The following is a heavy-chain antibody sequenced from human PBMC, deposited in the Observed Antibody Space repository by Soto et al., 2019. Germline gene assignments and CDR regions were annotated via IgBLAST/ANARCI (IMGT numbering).Heavy chain of an antibody. V-gene: IGHV1-69*09. D-gene: IGHD2-2*01. CDR1: GGTFVRHV. CDR3: ATPACAATWCSPSHSLDY. CDR2: INPLSGIS. Sequence: QVQLVQSGAEVKKPESSVKVSCKTSGGTFVRHVISWVRQAPGQGPEWMGKINPLSGISNHAQKFPDRVTLTVETDSSTAYMELSSLRSDDTAVYYCATPACAATWCSPSHSLDYWGQGTLVTVSS. J-gene: IGHJ4*02.